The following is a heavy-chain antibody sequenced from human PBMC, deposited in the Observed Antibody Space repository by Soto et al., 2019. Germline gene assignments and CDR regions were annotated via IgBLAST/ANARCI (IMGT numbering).Heavy chain of an antibody. J-gene: IGHJ4*02. D-gene: IGHD6-19*01. Sequence: EVQLVESGGGLVQPGRSLRLSCAASGFKFDDYGMHWVRQAPGKGLEWVSGISWNGGSVGYADSVKGRFTVSRDNAKNSLYLQMTSLRVEDTALYYCAKDEGTGIGVAGKIDHWGQGTPVIVSS. CDR1: GFKFDDYG. CDR3: AKDEGTGIGVAGKIDH. CDR2: ISWNGGSV. V-gene: IGHV3-9*01.